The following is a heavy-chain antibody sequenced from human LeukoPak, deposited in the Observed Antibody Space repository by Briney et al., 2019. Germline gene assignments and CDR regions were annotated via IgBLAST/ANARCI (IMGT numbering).Heavy chain of an antibody. CDR3: ATGAMVYEY. V-gene: IGHV1-24*01. Sequence: ASVKVSCKVSGSTLTKISIDWVRQAPGKGLECMGTFGPQVGETIHAQKLQGRLKMTADTSTDTTYMEMSSLQSEDTAVYYCATGAMVYEYWGQGTLVTVSS. D-gene: IGHD3-10*01. J-gene: IGHJ4*02. CDR2: FGPQVGET. CDR1: GSTLTKIS.